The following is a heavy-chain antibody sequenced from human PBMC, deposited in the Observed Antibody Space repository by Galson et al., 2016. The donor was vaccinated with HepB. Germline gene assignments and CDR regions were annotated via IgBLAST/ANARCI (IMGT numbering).Heavy chain of an antibody. J-gene: IGHJ6*02. V-gene: IGHV3-7*03. Sequence: SLRLSCAASGFTSSSYWMSWVRQPPGTGLEWVAMINQDGSENYYVDSVKGRFTISRDNAKNSLFLQMNSLRAEDTAIYYCARVGPPPEGYPSHWGGMDVWGQGTTVTVSS. CDR2: INQDGSEN. D-gene: IGHD3-16*01. CDR3: ARVGPPPEGYPSHWGGMDV. CDR1: GFTSSSYW.